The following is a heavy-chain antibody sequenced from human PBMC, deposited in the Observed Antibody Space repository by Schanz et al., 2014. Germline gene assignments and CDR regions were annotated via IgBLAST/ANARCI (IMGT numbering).Heavy chain of an antibody. D-gene: IGHD3-22*01. J-gene: IGHJ4*02. V-gene: IGHV7-4-1*02. CDR2: INTHTGNP. Sequence: QVQLVQSGAEVKKPGASVKVSCKASGYTFTRSDINWVRQAPGQGLEWMGWINTHTGNPTYAQGFTGRFVFSLDTSVSTAYLQISSLKADDTAVYYCAREDYLDSSGYSCGYWGQGTLVTVSS. CDR3: AREDYLDSSGYSCGY. CDR1: GYTFTRSD.